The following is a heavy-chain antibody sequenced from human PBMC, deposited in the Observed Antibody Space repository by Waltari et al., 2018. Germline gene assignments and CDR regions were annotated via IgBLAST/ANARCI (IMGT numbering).Heavy chain of an antibody. J-gene: IGHJ5*02. D-gene: IGHD2-2*01. CDR3: ARAGKGRGQQLLRSGYWFDP. CDR1: GYTFTSYD. V-gene: IGHV1-8*01. Sequence: GAEVKKPGASVKVSCKASGYTFTSYDINWVRQATGQGLEWMGWMNPNSGNTGYAQKFQGRVTMTRNTSISTAYMELSSLRSEDTAVYYCARAGKGRGQQLLRSGYWFDPWGQGTLVTVSS. CDR2: MNPNSGNT.